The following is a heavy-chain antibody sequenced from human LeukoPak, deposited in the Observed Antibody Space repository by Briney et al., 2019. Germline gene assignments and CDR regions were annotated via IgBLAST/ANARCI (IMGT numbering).Heavy chain of an antibody. J-gene: IGHJ4*02. CDR2: ISGSGSGT. CDR3: AKESDSGSYHSYLDY. CDR1: GFTFSNYA. D-gene: IGHD1-26*01. V-gene: IGHV3-23*01. Sequence: GGSLRLSCAASGFTFSNYAMSWVRQAPGKGLEWVSAISGSGSGTYYADSVKGRFTISRDNSKNTLYLQMNSLRAEDTAIYYRAKESDSGSYHSYLDYWGQGALVTVSS.